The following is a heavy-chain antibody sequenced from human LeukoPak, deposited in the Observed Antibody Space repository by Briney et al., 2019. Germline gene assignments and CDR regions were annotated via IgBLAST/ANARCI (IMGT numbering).Heavy chain of an antibody. CDR3: ATRGSKAFDY. D-gene: IGHD3-10*01. CDR2: ISGSGGST. Sequence: PGGSLRLSCAASGFTFSSYAMSWVRQAPGEGLEWVSAISGSGGSTYYADSVKGRFAISRDNSKNTLYLQMNSLRAEDTAVYYCATRGSKAFDYWGQGTLVTVSS. CDR1: GFTFSSYA. V-gene: IGHV3-23*01. J-gene: IGHJ4*02.